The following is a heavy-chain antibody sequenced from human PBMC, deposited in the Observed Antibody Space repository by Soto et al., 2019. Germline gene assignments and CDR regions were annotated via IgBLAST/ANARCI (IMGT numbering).Heavy chain of an antibody. J-gene: IGHJ5*02. V-gene: IGHV1-8*01. CDR3: ARTSSATRGGFDP. D-gene: IGHD3-10*01. CDR2: INPNNGNT. Sequence: GASVKVSCKASGYTCTSYDINWVRQATGQGLEWMGRINPNNGNTGYAQKFQGRVTMTRDTSINTAYMELSSLRSEDTAVYFCARTSSATRGGFDPWGQGTLVTVSS. CDR1: GYTCTSYD.